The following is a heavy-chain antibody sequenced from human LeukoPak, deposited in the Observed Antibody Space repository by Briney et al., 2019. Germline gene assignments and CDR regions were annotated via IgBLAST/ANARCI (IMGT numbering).Heavy chain of an antibody. V-gene: IGHV3-30*03. Sequence: GGSLRLSCAASGFTFSSYGMHWVRQAPGKGLEWVAVISYDGSNKYYADSVKGRFTISRDNSKNTLYLQMNSLRAEDTAVYYCARDTYDILEVGRGSPSLIDYWGQGTLVTVSS. CDR1: GFTFSSYG. D-gene: IGHD3-9*01. CDR2: ISYDGSNK. CDR3: ARDTYDILEVGRGSPSLIDY. J-gene: IGHJ4*02.